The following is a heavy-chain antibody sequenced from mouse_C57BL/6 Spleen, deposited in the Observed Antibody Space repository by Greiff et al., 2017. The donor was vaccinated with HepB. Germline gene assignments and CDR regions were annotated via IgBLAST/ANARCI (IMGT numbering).Heavy chain of an antibody. D-gene: IGHD1-1*01. CDR2: IRSKSSNYAT. J-gene: IGHJ1*03. Sequence: DVMLVESGGGLVQPKGSLKLSCAASGFTFNTYAMHWVRQAPGKGLEWVARIRSKSSNYATYYADSVKDRFTISRDDSQSMLYLQMNNLKTEDTAMYYCVRDDYYGSSHWYFDVWGTGTTVTVSS. CDR3: VRDDYYGSSHWYFDV. CDR1: GFTFNTYA. V-gene: IGHV10-3*01.